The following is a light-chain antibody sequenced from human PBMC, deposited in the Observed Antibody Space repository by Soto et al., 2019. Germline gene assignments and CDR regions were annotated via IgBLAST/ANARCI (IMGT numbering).Light chain of an antibody. CDR2: CAS. V-gene: IGKV4-1*01. J-gene: IGKJ5*01. CDR3: QQYYGKPPIT. Sequence: DIVLTQSPDSLAVSLGERATINCKSSQSLFYNVRNKTYVAWYHQKLVQPPTLLIYCASTRQSGVPERFSGSGSGKDFTRTVNSLQAEDAAVYYCQQYYGKPPITFGQGTRLEIK. CDR1: QSLFYNVRNKTY.